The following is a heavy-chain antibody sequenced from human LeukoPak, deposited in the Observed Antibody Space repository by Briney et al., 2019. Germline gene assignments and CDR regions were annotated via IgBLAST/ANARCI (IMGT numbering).Heavy chain of an antibody. J-gene: IGHJ4*02. V-gene: IGHV3-66*01. CDR1: EFTVSGNH. CDR2: IYSGDST. Sequence: PGGSLRLSCAASEFTVSGNHMSWVRQAPGKGLEWVSIIYSGDSTYYADSVKGRFTISRDIFKNTLYLQMNSLRAEDTAVYYCARGPYDSSGYRFDYWGQGTLVTVSS. CDR3: ARGPYDSSGYRFDY. D-gene: IGHD3-22*01.